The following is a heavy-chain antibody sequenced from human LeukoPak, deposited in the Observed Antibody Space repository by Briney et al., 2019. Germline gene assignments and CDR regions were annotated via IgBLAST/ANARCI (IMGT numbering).Heavy chain of an antibody. CDR2: IKQDGSET. V-gene: IGHV3-7*02. CDR3: ARGSPYYDILTGYSWFDP. D-gene: IGHD3-9*01. CDR1: GFTFSKYW. J-gene: IGHJ5*02. Sequence: GGSLRLSCAASGFTFSKYWMSWVRQAPGRGLEWVANIKQDGSETYYVDSVEGRFTISIDNAKNSLFLQMNSLRAEDTAVYYCARGSPYYDILTGYSWFDPWGQGTLVTVSS.